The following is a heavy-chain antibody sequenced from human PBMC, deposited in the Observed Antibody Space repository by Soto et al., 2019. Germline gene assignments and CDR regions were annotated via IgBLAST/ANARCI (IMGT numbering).Heavy chain of an antibody. CDR1: GFSFSISP. D-gene: IGHD7-27*01. Sequence: QVQLVESGGGVVQPGRSLRLSCAASGFSFSISPMHWVRQAPGKGPEWVALISYDGTNKFYADSVKGRFTISRDNSKSTLYSQVDSLRPEDAAVYYCARDPKTSGGQHWAFTYFDSWGQGTLVTVSS. V-gene: IGHV3-30-3*01. CDR3: ARDPKTSGGQHWAFTYFDS. CDR2: ISYDGTNK. J-gene: IGHJ4*02.